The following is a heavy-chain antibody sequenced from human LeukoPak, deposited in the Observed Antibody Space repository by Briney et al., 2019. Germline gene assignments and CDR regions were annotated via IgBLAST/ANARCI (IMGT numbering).Heavy chain of an antibody. CDR3: ARGPYYDFWRGYPSFDY. CDR2: IYTSGST. V-gene: IGHV4-61*02. CDR1: GGSISSGSYY. Sequence: SQTLSLTCTVSGGSISSGSYYWSWVRQPAGKGLELIGRIYTSGSTNYNPSLKSRVTISVDTSKNQFSLKLSSVTAADTAVYYCARGPYYDFWRGYPSFDYWGQGTLVTVSS. D-gene: IGHD3-3*01. J-gene: IGHJ4*02.